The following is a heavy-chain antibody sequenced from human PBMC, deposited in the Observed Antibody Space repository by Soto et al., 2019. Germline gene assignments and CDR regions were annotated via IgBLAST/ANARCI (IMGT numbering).Heavy chain of an antibody. D-gene: IGHD5-12*01. CDR3: VKAGYNVYDSGSDI. V-gene: IGHV3-64D*06. J-gene: IGHJ3*02. Sequence: HPGGSLRLSCSASGFIFRSYAMHWVRQAPGKGLEHVSVISSDGADTYYVDSVKGRFTISRDNSKNTVYLQMTRLRSEDTAVYYCVKAGYNVYDSGSDIWGQGTKVTVSS. CDR2: ISSDGADT. CDR1: GFIFRSYA.